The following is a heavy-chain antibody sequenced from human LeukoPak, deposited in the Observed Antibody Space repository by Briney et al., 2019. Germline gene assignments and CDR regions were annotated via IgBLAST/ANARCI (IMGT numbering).Heavy chain of an antibody. CDR3: ARGQQLEAYFDY. J-gene: IGHJ4*02. D-gene: IGHD6-13*01. Sequence: SETLSLTCAVYGGSLSGYYWSWIRQPPGKGLEWIGEINHSGSTNYNPSLKSRVTISVDTSKNQFSLKLSSVTAADTAVYYCARGQQLEAYFDYWGQGTLVTVSS. CDR1: GGSLSGYY. CDR2: INHSGST. V-gene: IGHV4-34*01.